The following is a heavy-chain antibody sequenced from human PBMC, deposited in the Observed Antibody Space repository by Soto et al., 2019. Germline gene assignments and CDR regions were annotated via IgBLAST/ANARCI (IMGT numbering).Heavy chain of an antibody. J-gene: IGHJ4*02. D-gene: IGHD6-13*01. CDR2: TNLYIGVT. V-gene: IGHV1-2*07. CDR3: ARDSATRAGTFFDH. Sequence: LGKVSCRSSVFPYTDYFMHRMRQAPGQGLESMGYTNLYIGVTKFSPNIQGRVTLTSDTSITTAHIDLTSLTSDHTAVYFCARDSATRAGTFFDHWGQGDMVIV. CDR1: VFPYTDYF.